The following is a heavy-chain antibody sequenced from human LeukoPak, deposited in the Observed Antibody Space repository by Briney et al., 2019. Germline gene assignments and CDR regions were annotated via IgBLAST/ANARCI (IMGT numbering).Heavy chain of an antibody. CDR1: GGSIRSNY. CDR3: ARVGQRYGPSDF. D-gene: IGHD1-14*01. Sequence: SEILSLTGTVSGGSIRSNYWSWLGKPPGKGRNWIGYAYYSGSTHYHLSLKSGVSISVDMPKSQFSLTLSSVIAADTAVYYCARVGQRYGPSDFWGQGTLVIVSS. V-gene: IGHV4-59*01. CDR2: AYYSGST. J-gene: IGHJ4*02.